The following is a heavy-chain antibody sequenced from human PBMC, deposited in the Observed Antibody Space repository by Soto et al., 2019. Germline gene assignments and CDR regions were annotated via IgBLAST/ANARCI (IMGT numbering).Heavy chain of an antibody. CDR2: IYYSGST. D-gene: IGHD2-15*01. CDR1: GGSISSSSFY. Sequence: SETLSLTCTVSGGSISSSSFYWGWVRQPPGKGLEWIGSIYYSGSTYNNPSLKSRVTISVDTSKNQFSLKLSSVTAADTAVYYCARIYLAPSLLGVAPGDWFAPWGKGTLVTVPS. J-gene: IGHJ5*02. CDR3: ARIYLAPSLLGVAPGDWFAP. V-gene: IGHV4-39*01.